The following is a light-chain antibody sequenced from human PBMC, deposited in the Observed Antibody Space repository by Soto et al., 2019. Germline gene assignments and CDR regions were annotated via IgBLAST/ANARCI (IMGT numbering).Light chain of an antibody. CDR1: SSDVGGYIY. V-gene: IGLV2-14*01. Sequence: QSVLTQPASVSGSPGQSITISCTGTSSDVGGYIYVSWYQQHPGKAPKLMIYDVTSRPSGVSYRFSGSKSGNTASLTISGLQAEDEADYYCSSYTTTSSYVCGTGPKVTVL. J-gene: IGLJ1*01. CDR2: DVT. CDR3: SSYTTTSSYV.